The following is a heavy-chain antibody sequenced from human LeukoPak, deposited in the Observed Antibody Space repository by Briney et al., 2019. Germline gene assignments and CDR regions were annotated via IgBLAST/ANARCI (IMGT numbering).Heavy chain of an antibody. Sequence: SETLSLTCAVSGGSISSYYWSWIRQPPGKGLEWIGYIYYSGSTNYNPSLKSRVTISVDTSKNQFSLKLSSVTAADTAVYYCARVEGYCSSGSCYYYFDYWGQGTLVTVSS. D-gene: IGHD2-15*01. CDR1: GGSISSYY. J-gene: IGHJ4*02. CDR2: IYYSGST. V-gene: IGHV4-59*01. CDR3: ARVEGYCSSGSCYYYFDY.